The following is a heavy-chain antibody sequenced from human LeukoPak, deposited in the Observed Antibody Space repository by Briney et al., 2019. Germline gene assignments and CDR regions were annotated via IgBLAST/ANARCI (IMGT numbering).Heavy chain of an antibody. Sequence: ASVKVSCKASGYTFTSYAMHWVRQAPGQRLEWMGWFNAGNGNTKYSQKFQGRVTITRDTSASTAYMELSSLRSEDTAVYYCARALKRGYSYGTGYWGQGTLVTVSS. CDR3: ARALKRGYSYGTGY. D-gene: IGHD5-18*01. V-gene: IGHV1-3*01. J-gene: IGHJ4*02. CDR1: GYTFTSYA. CDR2: FNAGNGNT.